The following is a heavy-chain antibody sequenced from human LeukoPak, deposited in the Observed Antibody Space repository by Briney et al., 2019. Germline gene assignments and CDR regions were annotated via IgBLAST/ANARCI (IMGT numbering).Heavy chain of an antibody. J-gene: IGHJ4*02. CDR3: ARETSLAGFASGLGFNY. V-gene: IGHV4-59*01. CDR1: GGSISPYY. Sequence: SETLSLTCIVSGGSISPYYWSWIRQPPGKGLEWLGYIYYTGSPYYNPSLKSRVAMSIDTSKNQFSLMLTSVTAADTATYYCARETSLAGFASGLGFNYWGQGILVTVSS. CDR2: IYYTGSP. D-gene: IGHD6-19*01.